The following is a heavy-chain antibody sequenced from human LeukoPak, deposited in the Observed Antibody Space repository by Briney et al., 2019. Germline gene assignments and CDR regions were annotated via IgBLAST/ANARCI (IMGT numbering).Heavy chain of an antibody. D-gene: IGHD6-13*01. V-gene: IGHV1-2*02. CDR2: INPNSGGT. J-gene: IGHJ1*01. CDR3: ARVPPGTAAAGTAYFQH. CDR1: GYTFTGYY. Sequence: GASVKVSCKASGYTFTGYYMHWVRQAPGQGLEWMGWINPNSGGTNYAQKFQGRVTMTRDTSISTAYMELSRLRSDDTAVYYCARVPPGTAAAGTAYFQHWGQGTLVTVSS.